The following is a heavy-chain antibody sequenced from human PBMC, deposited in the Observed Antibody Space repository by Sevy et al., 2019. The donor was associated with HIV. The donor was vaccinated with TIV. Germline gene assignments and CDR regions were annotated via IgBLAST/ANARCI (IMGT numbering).Heavy chain of an antibody. CDR2: IYYNGHI. CDR1: GGSITSLY. J-gene: IGHJ4*02. D-gene: IGHD1-26*01. V-gene: IGHV4-59*08. Sequence: SETLSLTCTVSGGSITSLYWNWIRQLPGKGLEWIANIYYNGHINYNPPLKSRVTLSLDTSKNQFSLRLSSVTAADTAMYYCAGENAWGRGYSWGQGTLVTVSS. CDR3: AGENAWGRGYS.